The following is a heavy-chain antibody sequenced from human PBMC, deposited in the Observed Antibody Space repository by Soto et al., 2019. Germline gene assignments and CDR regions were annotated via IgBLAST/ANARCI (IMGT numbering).Heavy chain of an antibody. CDR1: SGSISSSNW. D-gene: IGHD3-10*01. CDR3: AREASTMVRGVTPYFDY. J-gene: IGHJ4*02. Sequence: QVQLQESGPGLVKPSGTLSLTCAVSSGSISSSNWWSWVRQPPGKGLEWIGEIYHSGSTNYNQSLKSRVTISVDKSKNQFSLKLSSVTAADTAVYYCAREASTMVRGVTPYFDYWGQGTLVTVSS. V-gene: IGHV4-4*02. CDR2: IYHSGST.